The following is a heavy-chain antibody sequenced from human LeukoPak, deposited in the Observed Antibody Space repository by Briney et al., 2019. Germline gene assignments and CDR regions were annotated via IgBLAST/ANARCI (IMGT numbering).Heavy chain of an antibody. Sequence: GGSLRLSCAASGFTFSSYAMSWVRQAPGKGLEWVSAISGSGGSTYYADSVKGRFTISRDNSKNTLYLQMNSLRAEDTAVYYCAKSKEYDFWSDLNWFDPWGQGTLVTVSS. CDR2: ISGSGGST. V-gene: IGHV3-23*01. CDR3: AKSKEYDFWSDLNWFDP. D-gene: IGHD3-3*01. J-gene: IGHJ5*02. CDR1: GFTFSSYA.